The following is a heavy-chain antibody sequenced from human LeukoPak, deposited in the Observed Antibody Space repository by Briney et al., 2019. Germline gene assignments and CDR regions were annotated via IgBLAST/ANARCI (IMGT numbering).Heavy chain of an antibody. CDR2: ISAYNGNT. CDR1: GYTFTSYG. Sequence: GASVKVSCKASGYTFTSYGISWVRQAPGQGLEWMGWISAYNGNTNYAQKLQGRVTMTTDISTSTAYMELRSLRSDDTAVYYCARQYSSSWFSRRNENWFDPWGQGTLVTVSS. D-gene: IGHD6-13*01. J-gene: IGHJ5*02. CDR3: ARQYSSSWFSRRNENWFDP. V-gene: IGHV1-18*01.